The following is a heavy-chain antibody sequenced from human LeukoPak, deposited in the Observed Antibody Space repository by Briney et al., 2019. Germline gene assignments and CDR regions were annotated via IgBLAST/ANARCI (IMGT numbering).Heavy chain of an antibody. D-gene: IGHD3-10*01. Sequence: SETLSLTCTVSGGSISSSSCYWGWIRQPPGKGLEWIGSIYYSGSTYYNPSLKSRVTISVDTSKNQFSLKLSSVTAADTAVYYCVRGVVRGVIRSTYYYYMDVWGKGTTVTVSS. CDR1: GGSISSSSCY. CDR3: VRGVVRGVIRSTYYYYMDV. V-gene: IGHV4-39*07. J-gene: IGHJ6*03. CDR2: IYYSGST.